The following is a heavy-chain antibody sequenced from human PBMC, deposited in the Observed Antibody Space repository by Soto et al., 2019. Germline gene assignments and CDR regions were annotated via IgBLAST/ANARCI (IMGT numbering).Heavy chain of an antibody. D-gene: IGHD2-15*01. CDR3: ARGGRAVVVVAATLRGFDP. CDR1: GGSFSGYY. Sequence: TLSLTCAVYGGSFSGYYWSWIRQPPGKGLEWIGEINHSGSTNYNPSLKSRVTISVDTSKNQFSLKLSSVTAADTAVYYCARGGRAVVVVAATLRGFDPWGQGTLVTVSS. V-gene: IGHV4-34*01. J-gene: IGHJ5*02. CDR2: INHSGST.